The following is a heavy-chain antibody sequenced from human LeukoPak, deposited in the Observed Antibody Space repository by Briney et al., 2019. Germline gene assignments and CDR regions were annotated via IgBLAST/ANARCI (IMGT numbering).Heavy chain of an antibody. CDR3: ARVPYDSSGYYFDY. Sequence: SETLSLTCTVSGGSVSSGSYYWSWIRQPPGKGLEWIGYIYYSGSTNYNPSLKSRVTISVDTSKNQFSLKLSSVTAADTAVYYCARVPYDSSGYYFDYWGQGTPVTVSS. CDR2: IYYSGST. V-gene: IGHV4-61*01. D-gene: IGHD3-22*01. J-gene: IGHJ4*02. CDR1: GGSVSSGSYY.